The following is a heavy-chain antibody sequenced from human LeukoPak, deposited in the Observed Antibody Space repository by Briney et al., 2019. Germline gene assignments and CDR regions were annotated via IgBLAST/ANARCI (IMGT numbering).Heavy chain of an antibody. D-gene: IGHD2-2*01. Sequence: PGGSLRLSCAASGFTFSDYSMNWVRQAPGKGLEWVSSISDDSNYIYYADLVKGRFTISRDNAKNSLYLQMNSLRAEDTAVYYCANHLACGSTSCPSFDYWGQGTLVTVSS. CDR3: ANHLACGSTSCPSFDY. CDR2: ISDDSNYI. V-gene: IGHV3-21*01. J-gene: IGHJ4*02. CDR1: GFTFSDYS.